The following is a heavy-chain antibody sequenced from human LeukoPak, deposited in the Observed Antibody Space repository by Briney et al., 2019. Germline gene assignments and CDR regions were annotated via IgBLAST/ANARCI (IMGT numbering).Heavy chain of an antibody. CDR2: TGASDT. CDR3: ARHFGTGTPFDF. J-gene: IGHJ4*02. V-gene: IGHV5-51*01. Sequence: GESLKISCQGSGYRFSNYWIAWVRQVPGKGLEWMGVTGASDTRYSPPFEGQVTMAVDKSINTAYLQWSSLKASDTAIYYCARHFGTGTPFDFWGQGTLVTVSS. CDR1: GYRFSNYW. D-gene: IGHD3/OR15-3a*01.